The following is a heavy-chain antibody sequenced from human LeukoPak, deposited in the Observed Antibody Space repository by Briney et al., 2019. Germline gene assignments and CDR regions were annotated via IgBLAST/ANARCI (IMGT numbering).Heavy chain of an antibody. Sequence: GGSLRLTCGDSGFTFSSYGMSWVRQAPGKGMEWVSAISDSGGSTYYADSVKGRFTISRDNSKNTLYLQMNSLRAEDTAVYYCARGYGVGAKFDYWGQGILVTVSS. J-gene: IGHJ4*02. CDR1: GFTFSSYG. CDR2: ISDSGGST. CDR3: ARGYGVGAKFDY. D-gene: IGHD1-26*01. V-gene: IGHV3-23*01.